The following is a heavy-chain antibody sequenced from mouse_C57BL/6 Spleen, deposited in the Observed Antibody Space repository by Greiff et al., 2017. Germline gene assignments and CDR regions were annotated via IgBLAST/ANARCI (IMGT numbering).Heavy chain of an antibody. CDR2: IYPGSGST. D-gene: IGHD1-1*01. CDR3: ARPTVRYFDV. J-gene: IGHJ1*03. CDR1: GYTFTSYW. V-gene: IGHV1-55*01. Sequence: QVQLKQPGAELVKPGASVTMSCKASGYTFTSYWITWVKQRPGQGLEWIGDIYPGSGSTNYNEKFKSKATLTVDTSSSTAYMQLSSLTSEDSAVYYCARPTVRYFDVWGTGTTVTVSS.